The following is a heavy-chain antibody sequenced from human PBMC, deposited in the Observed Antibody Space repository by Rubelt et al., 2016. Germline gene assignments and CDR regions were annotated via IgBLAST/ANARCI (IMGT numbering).Heavy chain of an antibody. CDR1: GGSFSGYY. CDR2: INHSGST. J-gene: IGHJ4*02. CDR3: ARAPRQQLPNY. Sequence: QVQLQQWGAGLLKPPETLSLTCAVYGGSFSGYYWSWIRQPPGKGLEWIGEINHSGSTNYNPALKSRVTISVDTSKNQFSLKLSSVTAADTAVYCCARAPRQQLPNYWGQGTLVTVSS. D-gene: IGHD6-13*01. V-gene: IGHV4-34*01.